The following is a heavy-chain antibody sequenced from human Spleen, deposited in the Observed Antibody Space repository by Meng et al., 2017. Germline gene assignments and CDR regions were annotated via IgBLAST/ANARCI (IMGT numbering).Heavy chain of an antibody. J-gene: IGHJ4*02. CDR2: VYHSGST. Sequence: QVQLQESGPGLVKPSVNLSLTCAVSGGSISTSNWWRWVRQAPGKGLEWIGEVYHSGSTNYNPSPSLSGRVTILVDKSKNQFSLNLTSVTAADTAVYYCAREWYISGRYYFDYWGQGTLVTVSS. CDR1: GGSISTSNW. V-gene: IGHV4-4*02. D-gene: IGHD6-19*01. CDR3: AREWYISGRYYFDY.